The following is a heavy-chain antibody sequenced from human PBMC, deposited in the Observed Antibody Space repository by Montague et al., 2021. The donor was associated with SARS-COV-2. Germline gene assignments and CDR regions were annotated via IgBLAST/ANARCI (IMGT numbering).Heavy chain of an antibody. V-gene: IGHV4-59*01. Sequence: SETLSLTCTVSGGSIGSYCWSWIRQPPGQGLEWIGYIYYSGSTNYNPSLKSRVTISVDTSKNQFSLKLSSVTAADTAVYYCARGSGWMGNAFDIWGQGTMVTVSS. CDR3: ARGSGWMGNAFDI. D-gene: IGHD6-19*01. J-gene: IGHJ3*02. CDR1: GGSIGSYC. CDR2: IYYSGST.